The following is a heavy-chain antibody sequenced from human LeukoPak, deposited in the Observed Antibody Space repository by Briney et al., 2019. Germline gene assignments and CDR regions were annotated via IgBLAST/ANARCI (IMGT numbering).Heavy chain of an antibody. D-gene: IGHD6-19*01. J-gene: IGHJ2*01. V-gene: IGHV4-39*01. CDR2: IYYSGST. Sequence: SETLSLTCTVSGGSISSSSYYWGWIRQPPEKGLEWIGSIYYSGSTYYNPSLKSRVTISVDTSKNQFSLKVNSVTAADTAVYYCARHGGGSGWYRDFDLWGRGTLVTVSS. CDR3: ARHGGGSGWYRDFDL. CDR1: GGSISSSSYY.